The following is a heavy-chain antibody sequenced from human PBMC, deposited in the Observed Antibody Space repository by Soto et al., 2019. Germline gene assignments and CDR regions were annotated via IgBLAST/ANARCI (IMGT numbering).Heavy chain of an antibody. CDR3: ARSQGSSTSLEIYYYYYYGMDV. V-gene: IGHV1-69*01. Sequence: QVQLVQSGAEVKKPGSSVKVSCKTSGGTFSSYAISWVRQAPGQGLEGMGGIIPFSGTANYAQKFQGRVTITADEATSTAYMELSSLRSEDTAVYYCARSQGSSTSLEIYYYYYYGMDVWGQGTTVTVSS. CDR2: IIPFSGTA. D-gene: IGHD2-2*01. CDR1: GGTFSSYA. J-gene: IGHJ6*02.